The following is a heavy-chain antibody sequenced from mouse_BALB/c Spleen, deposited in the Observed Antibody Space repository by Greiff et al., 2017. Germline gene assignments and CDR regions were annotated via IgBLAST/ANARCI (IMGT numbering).Heavy chain of an antibody. V-gene: IGHV5-6-5*01. Sequence: EVMLVESGGGLVKPGGSLKLSCAASGFTFSSYAMSWVRQTPEKRLEWVASISSGGSTYYPDSVKGRFTISRDNARNILYLQMSSLRSEDTAMYYCARLRRGEYAMDYWGQGTSVTVSS. CDR1: GFTFSSYA. D-gene: IGHD2-12*01. J-gene: IGHJ4*01. CDR3: ARLRRGEYAMDY. CDR2: ISSGGST.